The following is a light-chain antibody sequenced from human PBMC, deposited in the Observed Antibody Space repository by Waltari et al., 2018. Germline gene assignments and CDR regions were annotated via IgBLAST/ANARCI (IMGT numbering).Light chain of an antibody. V-gene: IGLV1-51*02. CDR1: SSNIGSRS. J-gene: IGLJ3*02. CDR3: GTWDVSPGAVA. CDR2: END. Sequence: QSVLTQPPSVSAAPGQRVTISCPGSSSNIGSRSVSWYQQVPGTAPKLLIYENDNRPSGISDRFSGSKSGTSATLGITGLQTGDEADYYCGTWDVSPGAVAFGGGTKLTVL.